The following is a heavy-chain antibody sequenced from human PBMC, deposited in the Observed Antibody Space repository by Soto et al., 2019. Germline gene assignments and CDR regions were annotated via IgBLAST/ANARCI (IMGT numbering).Heavy chain of an antibody. Sequence: ASVKVSCKASGYTFTSYGISWVRQAPGQGLEWMGWISAYNGNTNYAQKLQGRVTMTTDTSTSTAYMVLRSLRSDDTAVYYCARGGVGATRGNWFDPWGQGTLVTVSS. J-gene: IGHJ5*02. CDR3: ARGGVGATRGNWFDP. CDR1: GYTFTSYG. D-gene: IGHD1-26*01. V-gene: IGHV1-18*01. CDR2: ISAYNGNT.